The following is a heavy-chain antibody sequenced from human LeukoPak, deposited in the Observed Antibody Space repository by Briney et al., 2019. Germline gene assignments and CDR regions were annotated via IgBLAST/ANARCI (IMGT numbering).Heavy chain of an antibody. D-gene: IGHD5-18*01. CDR1: GGSIRSSYYY. CDR3: ARLGDSYATDY. CDR2: IYYSGST. Sequence: SSETLSLTCTVSGGSIRSSYYYWGWIRQPPGKGLEWVGSIYYSGSTYYNPSLKSRVTISVDTSKNQFSLKLSSVTAADTAVYYCARLGDSYATDYWGQGTLVTVSS. V-gene: IGHV4-39*01. J-gene: IGHJ4*02.